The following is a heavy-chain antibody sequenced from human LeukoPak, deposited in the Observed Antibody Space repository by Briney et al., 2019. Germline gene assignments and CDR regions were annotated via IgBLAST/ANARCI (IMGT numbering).Heavy chain of an antibody. V-gene: IGHV4-39*07. CDR3: ARTTIDLVVTAARFDP. D-gene: IGHD2-2*01. CDR2: IYYSGST. Sequence: SETLSLTCTVSGGSISSSDYYWGWIRQPPGRGLEWIGSIYYSGSTYYNPSLKSRVTISVDTSKNQFSLKLSSVTAADTAVYYCARTTIDLVVTAARFDPWGQGTLVTVSS. J-gene: IGHJ5*02. CDR1: GGSISSSDYY.